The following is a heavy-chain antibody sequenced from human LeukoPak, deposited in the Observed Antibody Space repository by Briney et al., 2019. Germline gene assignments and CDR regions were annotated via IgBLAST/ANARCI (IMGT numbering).Heavy chain of an antibody. CDR2: IYYSGST. Sequence: PSETLSLTCTVSGGSISSGAYYWSWIRQHPGKGLEWIGYIYYSGSTYLNPSLKSRVTISVDASKNQFSLKLSSVTAADTAVYYCARGSGGSGSYYNWFGPWGQGTLVTVSS. D-gene: IGHD3-10*01. CDR3: ARGSGGSGSYYNWFGP. CDR1: GGSISSGAYY. J-gene: IGHJ5*02. V-gene: IGHV4-31*03.